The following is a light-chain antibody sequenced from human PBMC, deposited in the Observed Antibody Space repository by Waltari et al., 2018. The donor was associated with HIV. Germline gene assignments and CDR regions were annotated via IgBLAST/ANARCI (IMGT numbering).Light chain of an antibody. V-gene: IGLV2-11*01. CDR2: DVT. CDR1: SSAVGGYNY. J-gene: IGLJ1*01. CDR3: CSYAGRYTYV. Sequence: QSALPQPRSVSGSPGQSVTISCTGTSSAVGGYNYASWYQHHPGKAPKFMIYDVTKRPSGVPDRFSGSKSGNTASLTISGLQAEDEADYYCCSYAGRYTYVFGTGTKVTVL.